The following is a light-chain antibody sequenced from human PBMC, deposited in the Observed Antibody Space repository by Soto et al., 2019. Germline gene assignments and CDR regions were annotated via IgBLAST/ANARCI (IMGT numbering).Light chain of an antibody. J-gene: IGKJ3*01. CDR2: GAS. Sequence: EIVLTQSPGTLSLSPGERATLSCRASQSVSSSYLAWYQQKPGQAPRLLIYGASSRATGIPDRFSGSGSGTDFTLTISRVEPEDVAVYYCQQYGSSRFTFGPGTRVDIK. CDR3: QQYGSSRFT. V-gene: IGKV3-20*01. CDR1: QSVSSSY.